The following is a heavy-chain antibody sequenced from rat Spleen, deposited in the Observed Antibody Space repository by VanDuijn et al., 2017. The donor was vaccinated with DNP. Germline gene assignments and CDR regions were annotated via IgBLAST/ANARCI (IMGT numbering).Heavy chain of an antibody. CDR3: TRDTGAY. J-gene: IGHJ3*01. CDR2: ISYDGSST. V-gene: IGHV5-29*01. CDR1: GFTFSNYG. Sequence: EVQLVESGGGLVQPGRSLKLSCAASGFTFSNYGMAWVRQAPTKGLEWVATISYDGSSTYYRDSVKGRFTISRDNAKSTLYLQMNSLRSEDTATYYCTRDTGAYWGQGTLVTVSS. D-gene: IGHD4-1*01.